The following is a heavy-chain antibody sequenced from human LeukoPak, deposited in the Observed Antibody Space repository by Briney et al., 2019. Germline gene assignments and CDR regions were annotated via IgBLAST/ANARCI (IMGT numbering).Heavy chain of an antibody. J-gene: IGHJ5*02. D-gene: IGHD6-19*01. Sequence: SQTLSLTCTVPGGSISSLNYHWTWIRQPAGKGLELIGRIYTSGSTNYSPSFKSRVTISIDTSKNQFSLKLSSVTAADTAVYYCARDPGGSGPASWGPGTLVTVSS. CDR3: ARDPGGSGPAS. CDR2: IYTSGST. CDR1: GGSISSLNYH. V-gene: IGHV4-61*02.